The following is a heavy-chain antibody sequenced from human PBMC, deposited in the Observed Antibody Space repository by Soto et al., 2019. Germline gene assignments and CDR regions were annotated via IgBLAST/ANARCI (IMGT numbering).Heavy chain of an antibody. D-gene: IGHD4-17*01. CDR2: VSAYSGNT. V-gene: IGHV1-18*01. CDR1: GYTFTSYG. J-gene: IGHJ4*02. Sequence: ASVKVSCKASGYTFTSYGITWVRQAPGQGLEWMGWVSAYSGNTNYTQKLQDRVTMTTDTSTSTAYMELRSLRSDDTAVYYCAREVYGDPYYFDYWGQGTLVTVSS. CDR3: AREVYGDPYYFDY.